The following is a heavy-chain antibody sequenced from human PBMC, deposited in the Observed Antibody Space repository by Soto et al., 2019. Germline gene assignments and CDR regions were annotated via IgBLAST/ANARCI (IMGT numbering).Heavy chain of an antibody. Sequence: EVQLLESGGGLVQPGGSRRLSCAASGFTFSNYAVTWVRKAPGKGLEWVSTISGSGGSTYYADSVKGRFTISRDNSKNTLYLQMNSLRAEDTAVYYCAKDQGSSWYEIDYWGQGTLVTVSS. CDR1: GFTFSNYA. D-gene: IGHD6-13*01. CDR3: AKDQGSSWYEIDY. V-gene: IGHV3-23*01. J-gene: IGHJ4*02. CDR2: ISGSGGST.